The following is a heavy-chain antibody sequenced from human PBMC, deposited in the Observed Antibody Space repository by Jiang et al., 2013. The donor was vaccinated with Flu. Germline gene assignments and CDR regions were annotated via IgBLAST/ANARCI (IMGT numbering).Heavy chain of an antibody. D-gene: IGHD6-13*01. CDR3: ARGYSSSYFYNNWFDP. J-gene: IGHJ5*02. V-gene: IGHV4-4*07. CDR1: GDSISSFF. Sequence: GPGLVKPSETLSLTCIVSGDSISSFFWSWIRQPAGKGLEWIGRVSTSGSTNYNPSLKNRVTMSFDTSKNHFFMNLTSVTAADTAVYYCARGYSSSYFYNNWFDPWGQGTLVTVSS. CDR2: VSTSGST.